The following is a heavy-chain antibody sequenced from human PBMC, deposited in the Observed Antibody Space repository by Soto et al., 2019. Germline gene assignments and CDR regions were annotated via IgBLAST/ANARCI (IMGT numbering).Heavy chain of an antibody. V-gene: IGHV3-11*01. CDR1: GFTFSDYY. D-gene: IGHD3-22*01. CDR2: ISSSGSTI. J-gene: IGHJ1*01. CDR3: ARGRGYDSSGYYFLAEYFQH. Sequence: PGGSLRLSCAASGFTFSDYYMSWIRQAPGKGLEWVSYISSSGSTIYYADSVKGRFTISRDNAKNSLYLQMNSLRAEDTAVYYCARGRGYDSSGYYFLAEYFQHWGQGTLVTVSS.